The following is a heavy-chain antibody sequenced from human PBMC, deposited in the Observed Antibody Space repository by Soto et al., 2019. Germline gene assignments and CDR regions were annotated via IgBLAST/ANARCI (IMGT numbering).Heavy chain of an antibody. CDR3: AKCSPVVAAGDWVDP. J-gene: IGHJ5*02. D-gene: IGHD2-15*01. CDR2: ISGSGGST. V-gene: IGHV3-23*01. CDR1: GFTFADYA. Sequence: EVQLLESGGGLVQPGGSLRLSCAASGFTFADYAMTWVRQAPGKGLEWVSAISGSGGSTYYADSVKGRFTISRDNPKNTLYLQMNSLRDEDTAVYYCAKCSPVVAAGDWVDPWGQGTLVTVSS.